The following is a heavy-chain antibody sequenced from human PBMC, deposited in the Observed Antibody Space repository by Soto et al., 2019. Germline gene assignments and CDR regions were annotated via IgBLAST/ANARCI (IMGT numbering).Heavy chain of an antibody. CDR1: GGSFSNYY. CDR2: INHSGST. CDR3: ARGKGYCTTSSCRECGSCYYDY. J-gene: IGHJ4*02. D-gene: IGHD2-8*01. V-gene: IGHV4-34*01. Sequence: SETLSLTCAVYGGSFSNYYWTWIRHPPFKWLEWIGEINHSGSTNYNPSLKSRVTISVDTSKNQFSVKLSSVTAADTAVYYCARGKGYCTTSSCRECGSCYYDYWGQGTLVTVSS.